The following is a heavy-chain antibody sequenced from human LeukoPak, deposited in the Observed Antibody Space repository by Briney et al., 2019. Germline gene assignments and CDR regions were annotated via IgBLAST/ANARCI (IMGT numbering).Heavy chain of an antibody. V-gene: IGHV4-34*01. CDR3: AAYGSGSYYSNRNWFDP. J-gene: IGHJ5*02. Sequence: SETLSLTCAVYGGSFSGYYWSWIRQPPGKGLEWIGEINHSGSTNYNPSLKSRVTISVDTSKNQFSLKLSSVTAADTAVYYCAAYGSGSYYSNRNWFDPWGQGTLVTVSS. CDR2: INHSGST. D-gene: IGHD3-10*01. CDR1: GGSFSGYY.